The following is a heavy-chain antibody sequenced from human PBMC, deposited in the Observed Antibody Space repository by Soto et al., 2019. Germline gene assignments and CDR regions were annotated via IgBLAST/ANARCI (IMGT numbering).Heavy chain of an antibody. CDR1: GFTFSSYA. Sequence: QTGGSLRLSCAASGFTFSSYAMSWVRQAPGKGLEWVSAISGSGGSTYYADSVKGRFTISRDNSKNTLYLQMNSLRAEDTAVYYCAKDAYFWGGYPAPYYFDYWGQGTLVTVSS. D-gene: IGHD3-3*01. CDR2: ISGSGGST. V-gene: IGHV3-23*01. CDR3: AKDAYFWGGYPAPYYFDY. J-gene: IGHJ4*02.